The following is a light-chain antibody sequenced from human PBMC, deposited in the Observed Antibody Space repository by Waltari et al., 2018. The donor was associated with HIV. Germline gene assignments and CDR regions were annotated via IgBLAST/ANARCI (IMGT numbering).Light chain of an antibody. CDR3: QQSETYPIT. CDR2: GAS. V-gene: IGKV1-9*01. CDR1: VAISNY. J-gene: IGKJ5*01. Sequence: DFQLTQSPSFLSASVGDRVTITCRANVAISNYLVWYQQKPGTAPKLLIYGASTLQRGVPSRFSGSGSGTDFILTISSLQPEDFATYYCQQSETYPITFGQGTRLDIK.